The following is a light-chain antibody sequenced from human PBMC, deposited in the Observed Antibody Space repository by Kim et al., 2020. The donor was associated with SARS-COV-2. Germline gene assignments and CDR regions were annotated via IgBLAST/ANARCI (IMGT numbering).Light chain of an antibody. J-gene: IGKJ1*01. CDR2: AAS. Sequence: DIQMTQSPSSLSASVGDGVTITCRASQDIANYLAWYQQKPGKVPKLLVYAASALKSGVPSRFSGRRSGTDLTLTISNLQPEDVATYYCQKYDSAPWTFGQGTKVDIK. V-gene: IGKV1-27*01. CDR1: QDIANY. CDR3: QKYDSAPWT.